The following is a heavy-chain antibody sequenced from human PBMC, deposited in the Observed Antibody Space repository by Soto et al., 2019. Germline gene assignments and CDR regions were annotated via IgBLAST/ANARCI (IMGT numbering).Heavy chain of an antibody. CDR3: ATMAVVPAAPFV. CDR1: GYTLTELS. Sequence: ASVKVSCKVSGYTLTELSMHWVRQAPGRGLEWMGGFDPEDGETIYAQKFQGRVTMTEDTSTDTAYMELSSLRSEDTAVYYCATMAVVPAAPFVWGQGTTVNVS. CDR2: FDPEDGET. J-gene: IGHJ6*02. D-gene: IGHD2-2*01. V-gene: IGHV1-24*01.